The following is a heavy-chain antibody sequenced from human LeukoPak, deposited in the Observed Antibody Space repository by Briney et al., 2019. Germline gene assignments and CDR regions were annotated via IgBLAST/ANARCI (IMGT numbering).Heavy chain of an antibody. CDR2: ISSSGSTI. V-gene: IGHV3-48*03. CDR1: GFTFSSYE. CDR3: AREWSYYGTGIDWFDP. Sequence: GGSLRLSCAASGFTFSSYEMNWVRQAPGKGLEWVSYISSSGSTIYYADCVKGRFTISRDNAKNSLYLQMNSLRAENTAVYYCAREWSYYGTGIDWFDPWGQGTLVTVSS. J-gene: IGHJ5*02. D-gene: IGHD3-10*01.